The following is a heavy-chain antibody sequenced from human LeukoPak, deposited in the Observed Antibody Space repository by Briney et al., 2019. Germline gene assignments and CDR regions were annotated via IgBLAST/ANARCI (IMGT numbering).Heavy chain of an antibody. CDR3: AGFTGGWFDP. V-gene: IGHV1-18*01. D-gene: IGHD3-10*01. CDR1: GYTLTSYS. J-gene: IGHJ5*02. CDR2: ISAYNGNT. Sequence: ASVKVSCKASGYTLTSYSISWVRQAPGQGLEWMGWISAYNGNTDLAQKLQGRVTMTTDTSTSTAYMELRSLRSDDTAVYYCAGFTGGWFDPWGQGTLVTVSS.